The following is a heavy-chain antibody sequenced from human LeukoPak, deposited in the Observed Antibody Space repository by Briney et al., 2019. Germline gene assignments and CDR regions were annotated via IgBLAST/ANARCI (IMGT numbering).Heavy chain of an antibody. J-gene: IGHJ4*02. Sequence: APVKVSCKVSGYTLTELSMHWVRQAPGKGLEWMGGFDPEDGETIYAQKFQGRVTMTEDTSTDTAYMELSSLRSEDTAVYYCATPISGGYYFDYWGQGTLVTVPS. D-gene: IGHD2-15*01. CDR3: ATPISGGYYFDY. CDR2: FDPEDGET. V-gene: IGHV1-24*01. CDR1: GYTLTELS.